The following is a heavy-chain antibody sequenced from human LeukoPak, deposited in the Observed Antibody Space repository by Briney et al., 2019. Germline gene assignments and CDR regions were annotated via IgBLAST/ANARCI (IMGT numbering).Heavy chain of an antibody. Sequence: SGXXXXXSXXYWGWIRQPXGXXLXWIGSIYYSGSTYYNPSLKSRVTISVXXSKNQFSLKLSSVTAAGTAVYXXXXXXXXXGPPTSWFDPWGQGALVTVSS. V-gene: IGHV4-39*07. CDR1: GXXXXXSXXY. CDR3: XXXXXXXGPPTSWFDP. D-gene: IGHD2-2*01. J-gene: IGHJ5*02. CDR2: IYYSGST.